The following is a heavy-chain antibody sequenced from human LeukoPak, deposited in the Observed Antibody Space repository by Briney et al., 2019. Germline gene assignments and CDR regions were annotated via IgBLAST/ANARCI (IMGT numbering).Heavy chain of an antibody. CDR2: ISYDGSNK. CDR3: AKEDYGGNPGWVDGMDV. V-gene: IGHV3-30*18. CDR1: GFTFSSYG. J-gene: IGHJ6*02. D-gene: IGHD4-23*01. Sequence: GGSLRLSCAASGFTFSSYGMHWVRQAPGKGLEWVAVISYDGSNKYYADSVKGRFTISRDNSKNTLYLQMNSLRAEDTAVYYCAKEDYGGNPGWVDGMDVWGQGTTATVSS.